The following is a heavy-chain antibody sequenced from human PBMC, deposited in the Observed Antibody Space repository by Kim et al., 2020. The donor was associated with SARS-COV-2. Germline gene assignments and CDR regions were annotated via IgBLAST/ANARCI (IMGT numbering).Heavy chain of an antibody. CDR1: GFSFSIYG. J-gene: IGHJ3*02. V-gene: IGHV3-33*01. CDR3: ARGDSGSGRYRGDQALD. D-gene: IGHD3-10*01. CDR2: IYSDGSKK. Sequence: GGSLRLSCAASGFSFSIYGMHWVCQAPGKGLEWVAVIYSDGSKKYYADSVKGRFTISRENSKNTLYLHMTSLRAEDMAVHFCARGDSGSGRYRGDQALD.